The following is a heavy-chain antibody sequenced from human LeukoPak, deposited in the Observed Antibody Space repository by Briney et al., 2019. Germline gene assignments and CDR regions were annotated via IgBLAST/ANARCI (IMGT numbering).Heavy chain of an antibody. Sequence: SETLSLTCAVSGGSISSGGYSWSWIRQPPGKGLEWIGYIYHSGSTYYNPSLKSRVTISVDRSKNQFSLKPSSVTAADTAVYYCARVNYDILTGYYNWFDPWGQGTLVTVSS. V-gene: IGHV4-30-2*01. CDR2: IYHSGST. D-gene: IGHD3-9*01. J-gene: IGHJ5*02. CDR1: GGSISSGGYS. CDR3: ARVNYDILTGYYNWFDP.